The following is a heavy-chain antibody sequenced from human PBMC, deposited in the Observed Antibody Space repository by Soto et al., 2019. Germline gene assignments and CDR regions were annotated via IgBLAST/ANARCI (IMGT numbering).Heavy chain of an antibody. V-gene: IGHV3-23*01. J-gene: IGHJ6*04. CDR2: ISGSGGST. CDR1: GFTFSEYA. CDR3: AKDHGMDV. Sequence: EVQVLESGGGLAQPGGSLRLSCVASGFTFSEYAMAWVRQSPGKGLEWVSRISGSGGSTYYADSVKGWFTISRDNSKNTVFLQMNSLSAEDTAVYYCAKDHGMDVWGKGETVTVSS.